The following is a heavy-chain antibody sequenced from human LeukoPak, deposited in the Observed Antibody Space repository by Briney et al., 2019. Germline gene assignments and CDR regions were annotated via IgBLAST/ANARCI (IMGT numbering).Heavy chain of an antibody. J-gene: IGHJ4*02. CDR3: ATTFYDGSGYYLSYFDY. Sequence: SVKVSCKASGGTFSSYAISWVRQAPGQGLEWMGGIIPIFGTANYAQKFQGRVTITTDESTSTAYMELSSLRSEDTAVYYCATTFYDGSGYYLSYFDYWGQGTLVTVSP. V-gene: IGHV1-69*05. CDR2: IIPIFGTA. D-gene: IGHD3-22*01. CDR1: GGTFSSYA.